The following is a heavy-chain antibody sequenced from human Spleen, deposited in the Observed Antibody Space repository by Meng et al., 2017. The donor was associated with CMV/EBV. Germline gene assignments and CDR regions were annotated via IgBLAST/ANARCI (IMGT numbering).Heavy chain of an antibody. D-gene: IGHD5-12*01. CDR1: GGSISSGDYY. V-gene: IGHV4-30-4*08. CDR2: IYYSGNT. CDR3: ARENSGYARAFDI. J-gene: IGHJ3*02. Sequence: SETLSLTCTVSGGSISSGDYYWHWIRQPPGKGLEWIGYIYYSGNTYYKPSLNSRLTMSVDTSKNQFSLKLTSVTAADTAMYYCARENSGYARAFDIWGQGTMVTVSS.